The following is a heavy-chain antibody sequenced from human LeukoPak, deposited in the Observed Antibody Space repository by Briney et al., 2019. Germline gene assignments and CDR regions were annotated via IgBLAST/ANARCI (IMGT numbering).Heavy chain of an antibody. Sequence: ASVKVSCKASGYTFTSYDINWVRQATGQGLEWMGIINPSGGSTSYAQKFQGRVTMTRDTSTSTVYMELSSLRSEDTAVYYCATPSEGILTGSLDYWGQGTLVTVSS. J-gene: IGHJ4*02. CDR2: INPSGGST. CDR1: GYTFTSYD. CDR3: ATPSEGILTGSLDY. D-gene: IGHD3-9*01. V-gene: IGHV1-46*01.